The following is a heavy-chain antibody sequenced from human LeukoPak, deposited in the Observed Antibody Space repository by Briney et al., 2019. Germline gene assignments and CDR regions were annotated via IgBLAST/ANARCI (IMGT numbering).Heavy chain of an antibody. D-gene: IGHD5-18*01. CDR2: IKSKTDGGTT. CDR3: AKMGEPQQLWLFDY. V-gene: IGHV3-15*01. CDR1: GFTFSTAW. J-gene: IGHJ4*02. Sequence: PGGSLRLSCAASGFTFSTAWMSWVRQAPGKGLEWVGRIKSKTDGGTTDYAAPVKDRFTISRDDSKNTLYLQMNSLRAEDTAVYYCAKMGEPQQLWLFDYWGQGTLVTVSS.